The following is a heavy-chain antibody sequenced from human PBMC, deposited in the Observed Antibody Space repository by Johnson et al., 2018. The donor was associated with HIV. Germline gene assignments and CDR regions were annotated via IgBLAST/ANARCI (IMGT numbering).Heavy chain of an antibody. Sequence: EVQLVESGGGLVQPGRSLRLSCAASGFTFDDYAMHWVRQAPGKGLEWVSGICWNSGSIGYADSVKGRFTISRDNAKNSLYLQRNSLRAEDTAVYYCARSFGVTTPGAVDIWGQGTMVTVSS. J-gene: IGHJ3*02. CDR1: GFTFDDYA. CDR2: ICWNSGSI. D-gene: IGHD3-3*01. CDR3: ARSFGVTTPGAVDI. V-gene: IGHV3-9*01.